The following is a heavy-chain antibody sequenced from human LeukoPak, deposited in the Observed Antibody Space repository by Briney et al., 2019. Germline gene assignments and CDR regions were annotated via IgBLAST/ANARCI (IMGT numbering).Heavy chain of an antibody. J-gene: IGHJ4*02. D-gene: IGHD3-22*01. CDR3: AKGSSGGRPYYFDY. Sequence: GGSLRLSCAASGFTFRSYAMSWVRQAPGKGLDWVSAIDSTGDYTYHADSVKGRLTISRDNSKNTLYLQMDSLRAEDTAIYYCAKGSSGGRPYYFDYWGQGTLVTVSS. CDR1: GFTFRSYA. CDR2: IDSTGDYT. V-gene: IGHV3-23*01.